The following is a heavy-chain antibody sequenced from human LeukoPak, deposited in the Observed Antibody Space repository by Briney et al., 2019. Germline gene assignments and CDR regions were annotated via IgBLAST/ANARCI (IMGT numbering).Heavy chain of an antibody. CDR3: VRGNYNFDY. V-gene: IGHV6-1*01. D-gene: IGHD5-24*01. J-gene: IGHJ4*02. Sequence: SQTLSLTCAISGESASSTGASWNWIRQSPSRGLEWLGRTYYRSQWYYECALSVKSRIIVAPDTSKNQFSLQLNSVTPEDTAVYYCVRGNYNFDYWGQGSLVTVSS. CDR1: GESASSTGAS. CDR2: TYYRSQWYY.